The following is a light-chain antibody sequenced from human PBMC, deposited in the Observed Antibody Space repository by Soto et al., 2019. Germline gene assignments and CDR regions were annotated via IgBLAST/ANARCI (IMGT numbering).Light chain of an antibody. CDR2: AAS. Sequence: DIQMTQSPSSLSASVGDRVTITCRASQSISSYLYWYQQKPGKAPKLLIYAASSLQSGVPSRFSGSGSGTDFTLTISSLQPEDFATYYCQQSYSTPLTFGPGTKVDIK. V-gene: IGKV1-39*01. CDR3: QQSYSTPLT. CDR1: QSISSY. J-gene: IGKJ3*01.